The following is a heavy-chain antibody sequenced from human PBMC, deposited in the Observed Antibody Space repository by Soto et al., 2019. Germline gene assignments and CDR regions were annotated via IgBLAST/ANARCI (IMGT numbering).Heavy chain of an antibody. CDR2: ISGSGGST. CDR1: GFTFSSYA. Sequence: EVQLLESGGGLVQPGGSLRLSCAASGFTFSSYAMSWVRQAPGKGLEWVSAISGSGGSTYYADSVKGRFTVSRDHSKNRLYLQMNSLRAEDTAVYYCAKAPIAAAGYGGFFDYWGQGTLVTVYS. J-gene: IGHJ4*02. CDR3: AKAPIAAAGYGGFFDY. V-gene: IGHV3-23*01. D-gene: IGHD6-13*01.